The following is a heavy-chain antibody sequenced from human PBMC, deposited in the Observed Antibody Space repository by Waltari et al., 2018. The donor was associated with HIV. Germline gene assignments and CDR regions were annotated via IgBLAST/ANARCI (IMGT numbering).Heavy chain of an antibody. J-gene: IGHJ5*02. Sequence: QVQLVQSGAEVKKPGACVNVTCKASGCTFTGHYMHWVRQAPGQGLDWVWRSYTNSGGTTNYTPSHGSGTTIWDTTTSNPYIEMISLGTAATTGYYCGTGDRNSNDSCGDYYFSDRWGQGTLVIVSS. CDR2: SYTNSGGT. CDR3: GTGDRNSNDSCGDYYFSDR. CDR1: GCTFTGHY. D-gene: IGHD3-22*01. V-gene: IGHV1-2*06.